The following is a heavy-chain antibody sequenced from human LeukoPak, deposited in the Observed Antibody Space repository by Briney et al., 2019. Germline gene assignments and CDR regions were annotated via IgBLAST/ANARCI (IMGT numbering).Heavy chain of an antibody. D-gene: IGHD1-26*01. V-gene: IGHV4-4*07. CDR1: GASIDTYY. J-gene: IGHJ4*02. CDR3: ANGGNSGSYFED. CDR2: MYTRGRT. Sequence: SETLSLTCTVSGASIDTYYWSWFRQPAGKGLEWIGRMYTRGRTHYSPSLESRLTMSVDTSKNQFSLKLTSVTAADTAVYYCANGGNSGSYFEDWGQGTLVTVSS.